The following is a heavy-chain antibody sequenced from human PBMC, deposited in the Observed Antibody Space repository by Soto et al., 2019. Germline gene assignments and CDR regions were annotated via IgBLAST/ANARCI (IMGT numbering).Heavy chain of an antibody. Sequence: QVQLVESGGGVVQPGRSLRLSCAASGFTFNNYAMHWVRQAPGKGLEWVAVISYDGNNQYYADSVKGRFAISRDNSKNTLYLQMNSLRDEYTAVYYCASDRVYYYASSGYYNFEYWGQGSVVTVSS. J-gene: IGHJ4*02. CDR3: ASDRVYYYASSGYYNFEY. D-gene: IGHD3-22*01. CDR1: GFTFNNYA. V-gene: IGHV3-30*09. CDR2: ISYDGNNQ.